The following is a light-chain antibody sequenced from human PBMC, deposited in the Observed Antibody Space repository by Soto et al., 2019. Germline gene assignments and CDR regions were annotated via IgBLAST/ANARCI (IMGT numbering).Light chain of an antibody. V-gene: IGKV3-11*01. J-gene: IGKJ5*01. CDR1: QDVGSL. CDR3: HQRRSWPIT. CDR2: DAS. Sequence: EIVLTQSPATLSVSAGERASLSCRASQDVGSLIAWYQQKPGQPPRLLIYDASNRATGIPARFSGSQSGTDFILTISSLEPEDFAVYYCHQRRSWPITFGQGTRLEIK.